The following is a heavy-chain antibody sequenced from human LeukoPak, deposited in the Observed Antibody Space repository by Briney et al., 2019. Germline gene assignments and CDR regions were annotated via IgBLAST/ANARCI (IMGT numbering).Heavy chain of an antibody. CDR1: VFTYSIHW. CDR3: VRSGGY. J-gene: IGHJ4*02. D-gene: IGHD1-26*01. V-gene: IGHV3-7*05. Sequence: TLRLFCAVSVFTYSIHWMNCVRRASGKGLEWVANIKEDGSEKYYVDTVKGRFTISRDNAKSSLCLQMNSLRDEDTAIYSCVRSGGYWGQGTLVTVSS. CDR2: IKEDGSEK.